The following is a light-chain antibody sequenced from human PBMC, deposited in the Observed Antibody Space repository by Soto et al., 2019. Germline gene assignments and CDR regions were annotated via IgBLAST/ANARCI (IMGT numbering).Light chain of an antibody. V-gene: IGKV3-15*01. CDR2: GAS. CDR3: QQYNNWPPIT. J-gene: IGKJ5*01. Sequence: IVLTQSPATLSLSPGERATLSCRASQSVSNNYLAWYQQKPGQAHRLLIYGASTRATGIPASFSGSVSGTEFTLTISSLQSQDFAVYYGQQYNNWPPITFGQGTRLEIK. CDR1: QSVSNN.